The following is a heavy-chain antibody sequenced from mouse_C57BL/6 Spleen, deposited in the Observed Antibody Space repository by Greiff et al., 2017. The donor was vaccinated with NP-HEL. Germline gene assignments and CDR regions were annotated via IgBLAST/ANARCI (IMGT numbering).Heavy chain of an antibody. CDR3: AKAYDSLDY. CDR1: GYTFTGYW. V-gene: IGHV1-9*01. J-gene: IGHJ2*01. CDR2: ILPGSGST. Sequence: QVQLQQSGAELMKPGASVKLSCKATGYTFTGYWIEWVKQRPGHGLEWIGEILPGSGSTNNNEKFKGKATFTADTSSNTAYMQLSSLTTEDSAIYYCAKAYDSLDYWGQGTTLTVSS. D-gene: IGHD2-4*01.